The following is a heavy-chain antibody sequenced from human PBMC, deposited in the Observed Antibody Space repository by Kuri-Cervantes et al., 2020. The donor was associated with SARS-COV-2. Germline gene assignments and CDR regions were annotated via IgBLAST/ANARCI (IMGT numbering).Heavy chain of an antibody. CDR1: GFIFSSYG. V-gene: IGHV3-33*01. CDR2: IWYDGSNK. J-gene: IGHJ4*02. D-gene: IGHD3-9*01. Sequence: GESLKIFCAASGFIFSSYGVHWVRQAPGKGLEWVAVIWYDGSNKYYADSVKGRFTISRDNSKNTLYLPMNSLRAEDTAVYYCARDAHHYDILTGYSSDYWGQGTLVTVSS. CDR3: ARDAHHYDILTGYSSDY.